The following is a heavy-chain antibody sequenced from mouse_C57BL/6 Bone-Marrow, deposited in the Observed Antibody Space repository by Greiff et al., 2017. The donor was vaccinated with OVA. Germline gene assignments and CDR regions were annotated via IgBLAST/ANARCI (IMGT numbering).Heavy chain of an antibody. V-gene: IGHV1-64*01. CDR2: IHPNSGST. CDR1: GYTFTSYW. D-gene: IGHD1-1*01. Sequence: VHLQQPGAELVKPGASVKLSCKASGYTFTSYWMHWVTQRPGQGLEWIGMIHPNSGSTNYYEKFKSKATLTVDKSSSTAYMQLSSLASEESAVYSCARLGITTVVATGRFAYWGQGTLVTVSA. J-gene: IGHJ3*01. CDR3: ARLGITTVVATGRFAY.